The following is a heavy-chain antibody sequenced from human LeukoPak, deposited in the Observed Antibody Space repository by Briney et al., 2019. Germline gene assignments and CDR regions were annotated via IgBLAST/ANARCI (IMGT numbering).Heavy chain of an antibody. D-gene: IGHD4-17*01. CDR1: GYTFTSYD. V-gene: IGHV1-18*01. CDR2: ISAYNGNT. J-gene: IGHJ5*02. Sequence: GASVKVSCKASGYTFTSYDINWVRQATGQGLEWMGWISAYNGNTNYAQKLQGRVTMTTDTSTSTAYMELRSLRSDDTAVYYCAGAVSSVTGWFDPWGQGTLVTVSS. CDR3: AGAVSSVTGWFDP.